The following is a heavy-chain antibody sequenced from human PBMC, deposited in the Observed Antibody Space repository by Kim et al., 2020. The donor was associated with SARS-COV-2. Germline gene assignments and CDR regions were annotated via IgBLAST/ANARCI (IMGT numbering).Heavy chain of an antibody. V-gene: IGHV4-31*03. Sequence: SETLSLTCTVSGGSISSGGYYWSWIRQHPGKGLEWIGYIYYSGSTYYNPSLRSRVTISVDTSKNQFSLKPSSVTAADTAVYYCARESGWNDVRAFVIWGHGAMVTVSS. CDR3: ARESGWNDVRAFVI. J-gene: IGHJ3*02. CDR1: GGSISSGGYY. D-gene: IGHD1-1*01. CDR2: IYYSGST.